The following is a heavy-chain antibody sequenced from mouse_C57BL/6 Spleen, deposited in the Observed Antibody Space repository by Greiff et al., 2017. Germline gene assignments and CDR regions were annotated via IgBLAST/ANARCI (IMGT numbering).Heavy chain of an antibody. CDR2: INPNYGTT. CDR1: GYSFTDYN. V-gene: IGHV1-39*01. D-gene: IGHD1-1*01. Sequence: VQLQQSGPELVKPGASVKISCKASGYSFTDYNMNWVKQSNGKSLEWIGVINPNYGTTSYNQKFKGKATLTADTSSNTAYMQLSSLTTEDSAIYYCASGSSYRYFDVWGTGTTVTVSS. CDR3: ASGSSYRYFDV. J-gene: IGHJ1*03.